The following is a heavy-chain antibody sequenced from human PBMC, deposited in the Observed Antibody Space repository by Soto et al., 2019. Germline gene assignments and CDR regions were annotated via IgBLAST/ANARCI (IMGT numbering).Heavy chain of an antibody. Sequence: QVQLQESGPGLVKPSGTLSLTCAVSGASISSDNWWSLVRQPPGKGLEWIGEIYHSGSTNYNPSLQRRLTISIDKSKNHSSLHLSSVTGADTAVYYCARRTVTEDYWGQGTLVTVSS. D-gene: IGHD4-17*01. V-gene: IGHV4-4*02. CDR1: GASISSDNW. J-gene: IGHJ4*02. CDR3: ARRTVTEDY. CDR2: IYHSGST.